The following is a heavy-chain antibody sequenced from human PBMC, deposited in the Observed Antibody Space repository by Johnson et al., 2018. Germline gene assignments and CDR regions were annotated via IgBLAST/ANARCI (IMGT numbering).Heavy chain of an antibody. V-gene: IGHV3-7*01. CDR2: IKQDGSET. J-gene: IGHJ6*02. D-gene: IGHD1-14*01. CDR3: ARGGQHPLTRYYYNGMDV. Sequence: EVQLVESGGGLVQPGGSLRLSCAASGFSFSTYWMTWVRQAPGEGLEWVANIKQDGSETDYVDSVKGRFPISRDNAKNSLYLQMNSLRVEDTAVYYCARGGQHPLTRYYYNGMDVWGQGTTVTVSS. CDR1: GFSFSTYW.